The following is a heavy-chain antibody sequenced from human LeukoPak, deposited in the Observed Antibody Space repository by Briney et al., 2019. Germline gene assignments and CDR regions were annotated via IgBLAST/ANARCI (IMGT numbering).Heavy chain of an antibody. Sequence: GGSLRLSCAASGFIFSNHGMHWVRHAPGKGLEWVAVIWHDGSNKYYADSVKGRFTISRDNSKNTVFLQMNSLRAEGTAVYFCARGREGYRNAFDIWGQGTMVTVSS. CDR3: ARGREGYRNAFDI. CDR1: GFIFSNHG. CDR2: IWHDGSNK. D-gene: IGHD5-24*01. J-gene: IGHJ3*02. V-gene: IGHV3-33*03.